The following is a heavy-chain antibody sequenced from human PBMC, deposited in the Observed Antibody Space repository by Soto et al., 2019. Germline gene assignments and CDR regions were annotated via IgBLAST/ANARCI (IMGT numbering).Heavy chain of an antibody. CDR3: AKGRGLGYCSGGSCYPEYYFDY. J-gene: IGHJ4*02. D-gene: IGHD2-15*01. CDR2: ISGSGGST. CDR1: GFTFSSYA. V-gene: IGHV3-23*01. Sequence: GGSLRLSCAASGFTFSSYAMSWVRQAPGKGLEWVSAISGSGGSTYYADSVKGRFTISRDNSKNTLYLQMNSLRAEDTAVYYCAKGRGLGYCSGGSCYPEYYFDYWGQGTLVTVSS.